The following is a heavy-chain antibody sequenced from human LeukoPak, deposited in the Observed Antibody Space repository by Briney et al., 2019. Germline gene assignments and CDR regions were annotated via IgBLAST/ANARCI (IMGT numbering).Heavy chain of an antibody. D-gene: IGHD3-3*01. Sequence: AGGSLRLSCAASGFTFSDYYMSWIRQAPGKGLEWVSYISSSGSTIYYADSVKGRFTISRDNAKNSLYLQMNSLRAEDTAVYYCAGLEGEDDVCSGRDVYYWGQGTLVTVAS. CDR1: GFTFSDYY. CDR2: ISSSGSTI. J-gene: IGHJ4*02. V-gene: IGHV3-11*01. CDR3: AGLEGEDDVCSGRDVYY.